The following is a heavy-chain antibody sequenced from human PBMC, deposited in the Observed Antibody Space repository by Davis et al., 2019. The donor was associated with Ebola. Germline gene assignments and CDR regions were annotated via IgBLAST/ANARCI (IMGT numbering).Heavy chain of an antibody. CDR1: GFTFSTYV. CDR2: ISGSGGST. CDR3: TKDGRIVGAITYYYYMDV. J-gene: IGHJ6*03. D-gene: IGHD1-26*01. V-gene: IGHV3-23*01. Sequence: GESLKISCAASGFTFSTYVMSWVRQAPGKGLEWVSAISGSGGSTYYADSVKGRFTISRDNSKNTLYLQMNSLRAEDTAVYYCTKDGRIVGAITYYYYMDVWGKGTTVTVSS.